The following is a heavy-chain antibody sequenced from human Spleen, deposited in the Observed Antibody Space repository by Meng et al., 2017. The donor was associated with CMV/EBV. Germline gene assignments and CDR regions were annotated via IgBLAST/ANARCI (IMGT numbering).Heavy chain of an antibody. D-gene: IGHD7-27*01. CDR1: GYTFTAHY. CDR3: ARDKNWGPDY. Sequence: ASVKVSCKASGYTFTAHYFHWVRQAPGQGLEWMGWIHPHRGDTNYAQQFQGRVTLTRDTSINTGYMELSGLTSDDTAVYYCARDKNWGPDYWGQGTLVTVSS. J-gene: IGHJ4*02. V-gene: IGHV1-2*02. CDR2: IHPHRGDT.